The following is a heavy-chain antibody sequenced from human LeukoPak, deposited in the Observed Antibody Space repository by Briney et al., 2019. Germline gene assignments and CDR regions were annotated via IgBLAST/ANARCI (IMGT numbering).Heavy chain of an antibody. J-gene: IGHJ4*02. CDR1: GGSISSYY. CDR3: AAESERWLLRS. V-gene: IGHV4-59*03. D-gene: IGHD6-19*01. Sequence: SETLSLTCTVSGGSISSYYWGWIRQPPGKGLEWVGQIYYRETPNYNPSLKSRVTISIDTSKNQYSLKLNSVTAADTAVYYCAAESERWLLRSWGQGTLVTVSS. CDR2: IYYRETP.